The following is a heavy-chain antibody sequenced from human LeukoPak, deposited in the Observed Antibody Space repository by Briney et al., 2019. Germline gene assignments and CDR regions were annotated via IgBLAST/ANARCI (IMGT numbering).Heavy chain of an antibody. V-gene: IGHV1-8*01. J-gene: IGHJ6*03. Sequence: ASVKVSCKASGYTFTSYDINWVRQATGQGLEWMGWMNPNSGNTGYAQKFQGRVTMTRNTSISTAYMELSSLRSEDTAVYYCARDLARGGPHATLNYYMDVWGKGTTVTVSS. CDR1: GYTFTSYD. D-gene: IGHD3-16*01. CDR3: ARDLARGGPHATLNYYMDV. CDR2: MNPNSGNT.